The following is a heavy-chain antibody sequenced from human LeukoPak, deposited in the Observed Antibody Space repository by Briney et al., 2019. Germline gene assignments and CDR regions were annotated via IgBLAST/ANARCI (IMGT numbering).Heavy chain of an antibody. Sequence: GGSLRLSXAASGFTFSSYSMNWVRQTPGKGLEWVSSISSSSSYIYYADSVKGRFTISRDNAKNSLYLQMNSLRAEDTAVYYCARGGGIVGATVDYWGQGTLVTVSS. J-gene: IGHJ4*02. V-gene: IGHV3-21*01. CDR2: ISSSSSYI. CDR3: ARGGGIVGATVDY. D-gene: IGHD1-26*01. CDR1: GFTFSSYS.